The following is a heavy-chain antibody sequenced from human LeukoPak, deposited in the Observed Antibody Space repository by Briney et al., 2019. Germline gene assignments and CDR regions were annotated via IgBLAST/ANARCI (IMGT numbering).Heavy chain of an antibody. CDR1: GFTFSGYS. D-gene: IGHD2-21*02. CDR3: ARELPREVTLDY. V-gene: IGHV3-48*01. J-gene: IGHJ4*01. CDR2: ISSSSATI. Sequence: GGSLRLSCAVSGFTFSGYSMKWVRQAPGKGLEWVSYISSSSATIYHADSVKGRFTVSRDNAKNSLYLQMDSLRVGDTAVYYCARELPREVTLDYWGQGTLVTVSS.